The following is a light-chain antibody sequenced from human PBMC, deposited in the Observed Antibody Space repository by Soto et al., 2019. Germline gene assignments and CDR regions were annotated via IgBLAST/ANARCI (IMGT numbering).Light chain of an antibody. CDR1: SSDVGGYNY. V-gene: IGLV2-14*01. CDR3: SSYTSSSTLV. Sequence: QAVVTQPASVSGSPGQSITISCTGTSSDVGGYNYVSWYQQHPGKAPKLTIYEVSNRPSGVSNRFSGSKSGNTASLTISGLQAEDEADYYCSSYTSSSTLVFGGGTKLAVL. J-gene: IGLJ2*01. CDR2: EVS.